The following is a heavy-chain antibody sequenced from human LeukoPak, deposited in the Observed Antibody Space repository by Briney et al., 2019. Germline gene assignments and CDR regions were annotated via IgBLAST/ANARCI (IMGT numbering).Heavy chain of an antibody. CDR1: GFTFRNYW. CDR3: ARELYFGLDY. V-gene: IGHV3-7*01. D-gene: IGHD3-16*02. J-gene: IGHJ4*02. CDR2: IKQDGSEK. Sequence: GGSLRLSCVASGFTFRNYWMSWVRQAPGKGLEWVANIKQDGSEKYYVQSVKGRFTISRDNAKNSLYLQMNSLRAEDTAVYYCARELYFGLDYWGQGTPVTVSS.